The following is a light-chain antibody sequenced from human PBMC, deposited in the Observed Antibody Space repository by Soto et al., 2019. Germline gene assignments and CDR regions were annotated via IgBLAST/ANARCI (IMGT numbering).Light chain of an antibody. J-gene: IGLJ1*01. V-gene: IGLV2-8*01. CDR2: EVS. CDR1: SSDVGGYNF. CDR3: GSYAATVYV. Sequence: QSVLTQPPSASGSPGQSVTISCTGTSSDVGGYNFVSWFQQHPGKVPKLIMYEVSKRPSGVPDRFSGSKSGNTASLTVSGLQADDEADYYCGSYAATVYVFGTGTKVTVL.